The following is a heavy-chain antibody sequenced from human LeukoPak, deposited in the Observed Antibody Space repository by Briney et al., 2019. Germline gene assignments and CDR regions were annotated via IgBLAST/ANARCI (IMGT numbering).Heavy chain of an antibody. D-gene: IGHD3-22*01. Sequence: GGSLRLSCAASGFTFSSYAMSWVRQAPGKGLEWVSGISGSGDNTYYADSVKGRFTISRDNSKNTLYVQVNGLGTEDTAAYYCAKGSYYDSSGSFYFDYWGQGTLVTVSS. CDR2: ISGSGDNT. V-gene: IGHV3-23*01. CDR1: GFTFSSYA. J-gene: IGHJ4*02. CDR3: AKGSYYDSSGSFYFDY.